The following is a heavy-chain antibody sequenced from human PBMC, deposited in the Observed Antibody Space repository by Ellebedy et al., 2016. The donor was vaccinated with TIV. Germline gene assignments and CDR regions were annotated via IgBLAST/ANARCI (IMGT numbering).Heavy chain of an antibody. CDR2: MNPNSGNT. CDR1: GYTFTTYD. J-gene: IGHJ4*02. Sequence: AASVKVSCKASGYTFTTYDITWVRQATGQGLEWMGWMNPNSGNTGYAQKFQGRVTMTRNSSISTAYMELSSLRSEDTAVYYCARNGRGYSYGYDGYFDSWGQGTLVTVSS. D-gene: IGHD5-18*01. CDR3: ARNGRGYSYGYDGYFDS. V-gene: IGHV1-8*01.